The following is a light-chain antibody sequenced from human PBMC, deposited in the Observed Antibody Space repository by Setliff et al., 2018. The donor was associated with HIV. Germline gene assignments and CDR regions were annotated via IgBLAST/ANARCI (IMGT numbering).Light chain of an antibody. CDR2: NND. J-gene: IGLJ2*01. CDR1: GSNIGRNS. Sequence: QSALAQPPSTSGTPGQKVTISCSGGGSNIGRNSVFWYQQLPGTAPKLVMYNNDQRPSGVPDRFSGSKSGTSASLAISGLRSGDEADYYCATSDDSLSAVVFGGGTK. CDR3: ATSDDSLSAVV. V-gene: IGLV1-47*02.